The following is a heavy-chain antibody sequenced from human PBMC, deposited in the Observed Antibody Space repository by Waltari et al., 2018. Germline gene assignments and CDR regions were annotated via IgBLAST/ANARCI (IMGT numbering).Heavy chain of an antibody. J-gene: IGHJ4*02. CDR1: GYTFTSYG. CDR3: ARAAEQEWGSYPFYLWY. D-gene: IGHD3-16*02. V-gene: IGHV1-18*01. Sequence: QVQLVQSGAEVKKPGASVKVSCKASGYTFTSYGIRWVRQAPGQGLEWMGWISAYNGNTNYAQKLQGRVTMTTDTSTSTAYMELRSLRSDDTAVYYCARAAEQEWGSYPFYLWYWGQGTLVTVSS. CDR2: ISAYNGNT.